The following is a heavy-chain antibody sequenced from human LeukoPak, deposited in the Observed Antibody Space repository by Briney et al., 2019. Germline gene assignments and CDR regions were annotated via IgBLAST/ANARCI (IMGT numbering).Heavy chain of an antibody. D-gene: IGHD3-10*01. CDR1: GYTFTSYG. J-gene: IGHJ4*02. V-gene: IGHV1-18*03. CDR3: VRDLVGSYSFDY. CDR2: INAVNGNT. Sequence: ASVKVSCKASGYTFTSYGISWVRQAPGQGLEWMGWINAVNGNTKYSQEFQGRVTITRDTSASTAYMELSSLRSEDMAVYYCVRDLVGSYSFDYWGQGTLVTVSS.